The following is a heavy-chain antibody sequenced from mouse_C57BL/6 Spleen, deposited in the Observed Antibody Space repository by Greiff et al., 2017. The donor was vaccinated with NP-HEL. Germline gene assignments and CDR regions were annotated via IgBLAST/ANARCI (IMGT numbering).Heavy chain of an antibody. CDR2: ISSGGSYT. CDR1: GFTFSSYG. Sequence: VQLKQSGGDLVKPGGSLKLSCAASGFTFSSYGMSWVRQTPDKRLEWVATISSGGSYTYYPDSVKGRFTISRDNAKNPLYLQMSSLKSEDTAMYYCARSDYFDYWGQGTTLTVSS. CDR3: ARSDYFDY. J-gene: IGHJ2*01. V-gene: IGHV5-6*01.